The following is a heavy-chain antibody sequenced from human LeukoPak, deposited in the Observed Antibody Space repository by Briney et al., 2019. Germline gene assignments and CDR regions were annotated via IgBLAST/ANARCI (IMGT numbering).Heavy chain of an antibody. CDR3: ARAQNYHDRSGYSDDTFDV. V-gene: IGHV1-2*06. Sequence: GASVKVSCKASGYTFTDNYIHWVRQAPGQGLEWMGRVNPDSGGINYAQKFQGRVTMTRDTSINTAFVELRRLRSDDTATYYCARAQNYHDRSGYSDDTFDVWGHRAMITVSS. D-gene: IGHD3-22*01. CDR1: GYTFTDNY. J-gene: IGHJ3*01. CDR2: VNPDSGGI.